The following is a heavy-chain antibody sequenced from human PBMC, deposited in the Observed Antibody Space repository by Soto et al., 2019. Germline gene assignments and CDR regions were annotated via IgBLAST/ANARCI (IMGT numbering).Heavy chain of an antibody. CDR3: ARENSQLLATDY. CDR2: ISYDGSNK. Sequence: SLRLSCAASGFTFSSYAMHWVRQAPGKGLEWVAVISYDGSNKYYADSVKGRFTISRDNSKNTLYLQMNSLRAEDTAVYYCARENSQLLATDYWGQGTLVTVSS. D-gene: IGHD2-2*01. J-gene: IGHJ4*02. V-gene: IGHV3-30-3*01. CDR1: GFTFSSYA.